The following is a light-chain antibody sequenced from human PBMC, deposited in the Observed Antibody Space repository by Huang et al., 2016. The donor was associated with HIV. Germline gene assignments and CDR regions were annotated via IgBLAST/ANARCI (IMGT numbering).Light chain of an antibody. CDR2: VAS. V-gene: IGKV3-20*01. Sequence: EIVLTQSPGTLSLSPGERATLSCRASQSVTNTYLAWYQQKPGQAPRLLIYVASIMATGIPVRFIGSGSGTDFTLTISRLEPEDFAVYYCQQYGGSPPITFGQGTRLDIK. CDR3: QQYGGSPPIT. CDR1: QSVTNTY. J-gene: IGKJ5*01.